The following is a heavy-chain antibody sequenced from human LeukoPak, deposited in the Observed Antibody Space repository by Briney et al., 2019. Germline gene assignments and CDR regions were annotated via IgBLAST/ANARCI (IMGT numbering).Heavy chain of an antibody. V-gene: IGHV3-30*02. CDR3: ARESGWGLPHAFDF. CDR2: IRYDGSNK. CDR1: GFTFSSYG. Sequence: GGSLRLSCAASGFTFSSYGMHWVRQAPGKGLEWVAFIRYDGSNKYYADSVKGRFTISRDNSKNTLYLQMNSLRGDDTAVYYCARESGWGLPHAFDFWGQGTMVTVSS. D-gene: IGHD3-3*01. J-gene: IGHJ3*01.